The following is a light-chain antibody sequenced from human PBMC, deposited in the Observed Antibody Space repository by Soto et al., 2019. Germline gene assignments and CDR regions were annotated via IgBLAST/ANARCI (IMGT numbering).Light chain of an antibody. CDR2: DTD. CDR1: SSNIGRDF. Sequence: QSVLTQPPSVSAAPGQKVTISCSGSSSNIGRDFVSWFQQVPGAAPKLVIYDTDKRPSDIPDRFSGSKSGTSATLDITGLQTGDEADYYCVTWDFTLNGGVFGGGTKLTVL. CDR3: VTWDFTLNGGV. V-gene: IGLV1-51*01. J-gene: IGLJ3*02.